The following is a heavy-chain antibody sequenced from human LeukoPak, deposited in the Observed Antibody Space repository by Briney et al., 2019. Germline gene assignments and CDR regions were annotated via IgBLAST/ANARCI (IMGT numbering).Heavy chain of an antibody. CDR2: IYYSGST. D-gene: IGHD6-19*01. J-gene: IGHJ4*02. V-gene: IGHV4-59*01. Sequence: SETLSLTCTVSGGSISSYYWSWIRQPPGKGLEWIGYIYYSGSTNYNPSLKSRVTISVDTSKNQFSLKLSSVTAADTAVYYCAREGYSSGWYDYWGQGTLVTVSS. CDR1: GGSISSYY. CDR3: AREGYSSGWYDY.